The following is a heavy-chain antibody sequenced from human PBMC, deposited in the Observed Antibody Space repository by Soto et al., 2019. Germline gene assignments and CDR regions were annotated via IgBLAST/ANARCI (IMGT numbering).Heavy chain of an antibody. D-gene: IGHD3-3*01. J-gene: IGHJ6*03. V-gene: IGHV1-8*01. Sequence: ASVKVSCKASGYTFTSYDINWVRQATGQGLEWMGWMNPNSGNTGYAQKFQGRVTMTRNTSISTAYMELSSLRSEDTAVYYCARGSDDYDFWSGSNYYYYMDVWGKGTTVTVSS. CDR2: MNPNSGNT. CDR1: GYTFTSYD. CDR3: ARGSDDYDFWSGSNYYYYMDV.